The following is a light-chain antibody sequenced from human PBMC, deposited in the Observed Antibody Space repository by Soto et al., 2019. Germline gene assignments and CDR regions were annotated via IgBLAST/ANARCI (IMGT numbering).Light chain of an antibody. V-gene: IGKV4-1*01. CDR1: QSVLYSSNNKNY. J-gene: IGKJ2*01. Sequence: DIVMTQSPDSLAVSLGERATINCKSSQSVLYSSNNKNYLAWYQQKPGQPPKLLIYWASTRESGVPDRFSDSGSGTDFALTISSLQAEDVAVYYCQQYYSTPPTFGQGTKVDIK. CDR2: WAS. CDR3: QQYYSTPPT.